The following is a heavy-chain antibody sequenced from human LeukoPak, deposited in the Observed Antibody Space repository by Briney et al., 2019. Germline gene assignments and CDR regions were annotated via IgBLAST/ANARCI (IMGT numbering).Heavy chain of an antibody. J-gene: IGHJ4*02. V-gene: IGHV3-48*03. CDR3: ARISAAGF. CDR2: ISSGGSAI. D-gene: IGHD6-13*01. Sequence: GGSLRLSCAASGFTFSTYEMNWVRQAPGKGLEWVSYISSGGSAIYYADSVKGRFTISGDNAKNSLYLQMNSLRAEDTAVYYCARISAAGFWGQGTLVTVSS. CDR1: GFTFSTYE.